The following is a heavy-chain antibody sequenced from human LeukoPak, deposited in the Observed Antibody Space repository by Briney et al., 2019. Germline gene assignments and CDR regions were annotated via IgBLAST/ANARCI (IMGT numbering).Heavy chain of an antibody. V-gene: IGHV4-39*07. D-gene: IGHD2-15*01. CDR3: ARVRTPGPPYFDY. Sequence: SETLSLTCVVSGGSISSSDYYWAWIRQPPGKGLEWIGSIYYSGSTLYNSSLKSRVTISVDASTNQFSLKLSSVTAADTAVYYCARVRTPGPPYFDYWGQGTLVTVSS. CDR2: IYYSGST. CDR1: GGSISSSDYY. J-gene: IGHJ4*02.